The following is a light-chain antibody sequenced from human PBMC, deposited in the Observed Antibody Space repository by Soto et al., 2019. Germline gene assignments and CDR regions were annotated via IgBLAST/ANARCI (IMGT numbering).Light chain of an antibody. CDR1: QSITSSY. J-gene: IGKJ1*01. CDR2: GAS. Sequence: VLTQAPGTLSLSPGPRATLSCRASQSITSSYLAWYQQKPGQAPRLLIYGASTRASDTPDRFSGSGSGTEFTLTISSLQPDDFATYYCQQDNSYSEAFGQGTKVDI. CDR3: QQDNSYSEA. V-gene: IGKV3-20*01.